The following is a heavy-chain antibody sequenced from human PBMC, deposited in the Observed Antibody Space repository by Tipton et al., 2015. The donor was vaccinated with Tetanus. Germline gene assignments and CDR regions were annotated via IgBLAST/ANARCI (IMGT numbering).Heavy chain of an antibody. V-gene: IGHV4-59*01. CDR1: GGSISSFY. Sequence: GLVKPLETLSLSCTVSGGSISSFYWSWIRQSPGRGLEWIGYIYYTGNTNYNPSLKSRVTISADTTKKQFSLNLRSVTAADTAVYYCAKEIYVYSGAAFDIWGQGTVVTVSS. J-gene: IGHJ3*02. CDR3: AKEIYVYSGAAFDI. CDR2: IYYTGNT. D-gene: IGHD5/OR15-5a*01.